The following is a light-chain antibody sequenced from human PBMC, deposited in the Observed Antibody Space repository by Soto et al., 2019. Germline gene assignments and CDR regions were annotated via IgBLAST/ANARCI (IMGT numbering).Light chain of an antibody. V-gene: IGKV3-11*01. CDR1: QSVSSY. CDR3: QQRANWPIT. Sequence: EIVLTQSPGTLSLSPGESATLSCRASQSVSSYLAWYQQKPGLAPRLLIYDASNRATGIPARFSGSGSGTDVTLTISSLEPEDFAVYYCQQRANWPITFGQGTRLEIK. CDR2: DAS. J-gene: IGKJ5*01.